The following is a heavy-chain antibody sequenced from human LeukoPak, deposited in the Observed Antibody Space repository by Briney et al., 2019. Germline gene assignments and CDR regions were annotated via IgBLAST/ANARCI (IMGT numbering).Heavy chain of an antibody. Sequence: HPGGSLRLSCVASGFTFSTHWVSWVRQAQGKGLEWVANIKEDGSTTDYVDSVKGRFTISRDNAKNSVFLQMNSLRAEDTAVYYCAPQTMILVLGGQGTLVTVSS. J-gene: IGHJ4*02. CDR1: GFTFSTHW. D-gene: IGHD3-22*01. CDR2: IKEDGSTT. V-gene: IGHV3-7*01. CDR3: APQTMILVL.